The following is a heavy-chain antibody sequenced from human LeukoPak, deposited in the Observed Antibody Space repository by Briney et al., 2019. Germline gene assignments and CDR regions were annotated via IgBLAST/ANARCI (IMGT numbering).Heavy chain of an antibody. CDR2: IHYNQTYK. D-gene: IGHD2-8*02. J-gene: IGHJ4*02. Sequence: GGAVRLSRPGCRFTFRRYGLHWVRQAAGPGVGAVAFIHYNQTYKHSADSVKGQFTLSRDNSQNTLYLQKRSLKTEDTGLYYRPKDLGESSNTGGPECYWGQGTLVTVSS. CDR1: RFTFRRYG. CDR3: PKDLGESSNTGGPECY. V-gene: IGHV3-30*02.